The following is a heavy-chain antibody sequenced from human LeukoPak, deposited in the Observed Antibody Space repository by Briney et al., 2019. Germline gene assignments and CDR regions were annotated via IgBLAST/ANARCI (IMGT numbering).Heavy chain of an antibody. J-gene: IGHJ4*02. Sequence: GGSLRLSCAASGFTFSSYAMSWVRQAPGKGLEWVSAISGSGGSTYYADSVKGRFTISRDNSKNTLYLQMNSLRAEDTAVYYCAKSFRGGVRVTTGYYFDYWGQGTLVTVSS. D-gene: IGHD4-17*01. V-gene: IGHV3-23*01. CDR3: AKSFRGGVRVTTGYYFDY. CDR2: ISGSGGST. CDR1: GFTFSSYA.